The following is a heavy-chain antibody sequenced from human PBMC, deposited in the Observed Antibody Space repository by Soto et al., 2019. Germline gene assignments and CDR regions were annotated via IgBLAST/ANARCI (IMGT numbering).Heavy chain of an antibody. CDR2: IYYSGST. Sequence: PSETLSLTCTVSGGSISRYYWSWIRQPPGKGLEGIGYIYYSGSTNYNPSLKSRVTISVDTSKNQFSLKLSSVTAADTAVYYCARGPKPYGDYQFDXWGQGTLVTVSS. CDR1: GGSISRYY. D-gene: IGHD4-17*01. J-gene: IGHJ4*02. V-gene: IGHV4-59*01. CDR3: ARGPKPYGDYQFDX.